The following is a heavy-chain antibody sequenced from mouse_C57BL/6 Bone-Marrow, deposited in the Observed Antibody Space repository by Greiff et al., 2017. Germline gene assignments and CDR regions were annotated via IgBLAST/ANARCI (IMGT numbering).Heavy chain of an antibody. CDR2: ISSGGSYT. Sequence: EVMLVESGGGLVKPGGSLKLSCAASGFTFSSYGMSWVRQTPDKRLEWVATISSGGSYTYYPDSVKGRFTISRDNAKNTLYLQMSSLKSEDTAMYYCARQGGYFDVWGTGTTVTVSS. CDR3: ARQGGYFDV. V-gene: IGHV5-6*03. J-gene: IGHJ1*03. CDR1: GFTFSSYG.